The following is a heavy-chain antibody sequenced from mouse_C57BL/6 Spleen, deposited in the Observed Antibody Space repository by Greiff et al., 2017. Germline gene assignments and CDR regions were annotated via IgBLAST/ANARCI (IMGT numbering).Heavy chain of an antibody. CDR3: TRPHYYGSSSFAY. V-gene: IGHV1-50*01. D-gene: IGHD1-1*01. Sequence: QVQLQQPGAELVKPGASVKLSCKASGYTFTSYWMQWVKQRPGQGLEWIGDIDPSESYTNYNQKFKGKATLTVDTSSSTAYMQLSSLTSEDSAVYYCTRPHYYGSSSFAYWGQGTLVTVSA. J-gene: IGHJ3*01. CDR2: IDPSESYT. CDR1: GYTFTSYW.